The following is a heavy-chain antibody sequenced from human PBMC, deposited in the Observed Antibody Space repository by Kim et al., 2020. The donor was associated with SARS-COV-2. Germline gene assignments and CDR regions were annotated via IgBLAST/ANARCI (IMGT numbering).Heavy chain of an antibody. CDR1: GGTFSNSP. Sequence: SVKVSCTASGGTFSNSPISWLRQAPGKGPEWMGRIIPILHTVTYAQTLQGRLTLTADWSTDTAYMELSGLRSEDTAVYYCSTPNMPYDIGRQFYFDYWG. V-gene: IGHV1-69*08. CDR3: STPNMPYDIGRQFYFDY. J-gene: IGHJ4*01. D-gene: IGHD3-16*01. CDR2: IIPILHTV.